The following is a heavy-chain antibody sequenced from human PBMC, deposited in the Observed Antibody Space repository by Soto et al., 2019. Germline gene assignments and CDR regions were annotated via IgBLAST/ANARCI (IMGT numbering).Heavy chain of an antibody. D-gene: IGHD6-19*01. J-gene: IGHJ4*02. CDR3: ARSVAVPGAHIDY. V-gene: IGHV4-59*01. Sequence: XETLSLTCSVAGCSISGSYWSWIRQSPGKGLEWLGYVYYTGSTNYSPSLRSRVSISVDTSKNEFSLRLSSVTAADTAVYFCARSVAVPGAHIDYWGQGTQVTVSS. CDR2: VYYTGST. CDR1: GCSISGSY.